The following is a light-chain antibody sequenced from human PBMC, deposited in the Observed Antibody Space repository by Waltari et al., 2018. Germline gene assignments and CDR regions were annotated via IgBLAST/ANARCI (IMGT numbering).Light chain of an antibody. V-gene: IGLV1-44*01. CDR2: DNN. Sequence: QSVPTQPPSASGTPGQRVTISCSGRSYNIGSYIVTWYQQPPGTAPKLLIYDNNRRPSGVPDRFSGSNSGTSASLAISGLQSEDEADYYCAAWDDSLNGWVFGGGSKLTVL. CDR1: SYNIGSYI. J-gene: IGLJ3*02. CDR3: AAWDDSLNGWV.